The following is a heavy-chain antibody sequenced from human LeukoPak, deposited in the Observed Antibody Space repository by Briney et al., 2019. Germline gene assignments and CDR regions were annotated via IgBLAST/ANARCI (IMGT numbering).Heavy chain of an antibody. CDR3: AKISSGWGYYFDY. CDR1: GGTFSSYA. J-gene: IGHJ4*02. D-gene: IGHD6-19*01. Sequence: ASVKVSCKASGGTFSSYAISWVRQAPGQGLEWMGGIIPIFGTANYAQKFQGRVTITADESTSTAYMELSSLRSEDTAVYYCAKISSGWGYYFDYWGQGTLVTVSS. V-gene: IGHV1-69*01. CDR2: IIPIFGTA.